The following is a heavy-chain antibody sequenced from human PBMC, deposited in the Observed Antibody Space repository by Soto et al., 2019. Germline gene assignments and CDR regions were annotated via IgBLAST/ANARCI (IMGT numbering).Heavy chain of an antibody. D-gene: IGHD6-19*01. CDR2: ISSSSSYT. CDR3: ARDWPPSIAVATARGMDV. J-gene: IGHJ6*02. Sequence: GSLRLSCAASGFTFSDYYMSWIRQAPGKGLEWVSYISSSSSYTNYADSVKGRFTISRDNAKNSLYLQMNSLRAEDTAVSYCARDWPPSIAVATARGMDVWGQGTTVTVSS. V-gene: IGHV3-11*06. CDR1: GFTFSDYY.